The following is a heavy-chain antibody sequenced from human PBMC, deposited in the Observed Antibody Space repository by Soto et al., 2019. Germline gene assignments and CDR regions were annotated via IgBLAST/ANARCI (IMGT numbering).Heavy chain of an antibody. D-gene: IGHD6-19*01. J-gene: IGHJ4*02. CDR2: ISAYNGNT. Sequence: GASVKVSCKACGGSFSSYGISWVRQAPGQGLEWMGWISAYNGNTNYAQKLQGRVTMTTDTSTSTAYMELRSLRSDDTAVYYCARVGPQWLVHVYWGRGTLVTVSS. V-gene: IGHV1-18*01. CDR1: GGSFSSYG. CDR3: ARVGPQWLVHVY.